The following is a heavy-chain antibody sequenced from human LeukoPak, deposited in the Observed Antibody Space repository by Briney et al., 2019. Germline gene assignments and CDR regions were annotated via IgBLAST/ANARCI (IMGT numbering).Heavy chain of an antibody. V-gene: IGHV3-30*02. CDR3: ARRGSSFFDY. J-gene: IGHJ4*02. D-gene: IGHD6-13*01. CDR1: GFTFSSYG. Sequence: PGRSLRLSCAASGFTFSSYGMHWVRQAPGKGLEWVAFIRYDGSNKYYADSVKGRFTISRDNSKNTLYLQMNSLRAEDTAVYYCARRGSSFFDYWGQGILVTVSS. CDR2: IRYDGSNK.